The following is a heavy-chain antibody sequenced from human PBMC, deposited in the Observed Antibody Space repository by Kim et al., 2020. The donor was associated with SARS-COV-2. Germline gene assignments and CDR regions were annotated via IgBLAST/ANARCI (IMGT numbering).Heavy chain of an antibody. CDR2: LDWDNYK. Sequence: SGPTLVNPTQTLTLTCTFSGLSLTTSRMCVSWIRQPPGKALEWLALLDWDNYKYYSTSLRTRLTISRDTSKNQVVLTVTNMDPVDTGTYYCARMRMGAGTYTGYDNSLDFWVQGTLVTVSS. D-gene: IGHD5-12*01. CDR1: GLSLTTSRMC. J-gene: IGHJ4*02. CDR3: ARMRMGAGTYTGYDNSLDF. V-gene: IGHV2-70*01.